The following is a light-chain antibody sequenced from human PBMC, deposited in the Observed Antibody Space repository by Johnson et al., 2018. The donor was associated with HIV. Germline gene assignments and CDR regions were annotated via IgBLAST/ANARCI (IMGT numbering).Light chain of an antibody. CDR1: SSNIGNNY. V-gene: IGLV1-51*01. CDR3: GTWDSNLSGCPYV. Sequence: QSMLTQPPSVSAAPGQKVTISCSGSSSNIGNNYVSWYQQLPGTAPKLLIYENNKRPSGIPDRFSGSNSVTSATLGITGLQTGDEADYYCGTWDSNLSGCPYVFGTGTNVTVL. CDR2: ENN. J-gene: IGLJ1*01.